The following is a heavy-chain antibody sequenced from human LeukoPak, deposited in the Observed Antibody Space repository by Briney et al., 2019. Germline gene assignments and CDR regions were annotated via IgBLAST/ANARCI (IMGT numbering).Heavy chain of an antibody. CDR2: ISGSGGST. V-gene: IGHV3-23*01. CDR3: AKGVVVAPDVTPFDY. Sequence: GGTLRLSCAASGFTFSSYGMSWVRQAPGKGLEWVSAISGSGGSTYYADSVKGRFTISRDNSKNTLYLQMNSLRAEDTAVYYCAKGVVVAPDVTPFDYWGQGTLVTVSS. D-gene: IGHD2-2*01. J-gene: IGHJ4*02. CDR1: GFTFSSYG.